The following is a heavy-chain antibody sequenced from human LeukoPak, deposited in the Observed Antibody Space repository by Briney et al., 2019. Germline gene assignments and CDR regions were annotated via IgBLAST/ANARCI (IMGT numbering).Heavy chain of an antibody. D-gene: IGHD2-15*01. J-gene: IGHJ6*03. CDR1: GGSISSSSYY. V-gene: IGHV4-39*01. CDR3: ARVALGECSGGSCYSGYYYMDV. CDR2: VYYSGST. Sequence: PSETLSLTCSVSGGSISSSSYYWGWIRQPPGKGLEWIGSVYYSGSTYYNSSLKSRVTISVDTSKNQFSLKLSSATAADTAVYYCARVALGECSGGSCYSGYYYMDVWGKGTTVTVSS.